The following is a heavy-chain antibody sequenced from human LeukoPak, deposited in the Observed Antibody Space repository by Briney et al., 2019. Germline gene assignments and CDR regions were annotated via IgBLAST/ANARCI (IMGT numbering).Heavy chain of an antibody. V-gene: IGHV4-34*01. CDR2: INHSGST. CDR3: ARRGYSYGGRASRRTSLDY. D-gene: IGHD5-18*01. Sequence: SETLSLTCAVYGGSFSGYYWSWIRQPPGKGLEWIGEINHSGSTNYNPSLKSRVTISVDTSKNQFSLKLSSVTAADTAVYYCARRGYSYGGRASRRTSLDYWGQGTLVTVSS. J-gene: IGHJ4*02. CDR1: GGSFSGYY.